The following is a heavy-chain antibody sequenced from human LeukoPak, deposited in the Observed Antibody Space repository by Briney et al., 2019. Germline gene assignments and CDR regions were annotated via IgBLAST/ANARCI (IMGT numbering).Heavy chain of an antibody. V-gene: IGHV3-7*01. CDR1: GFTFSDYW. D-gene: IGHD2-2*01. Sequence: GGSLRLSCAASGFTFSDYWMSWVRQAPGKGLEWVANIKQHGTEKYYVDSVKGRFTISRDNAKNSLLLQMNSLRAEDTAVYYCASALPADRFDYWGQGTLVTVSS. CDR2: IKQHGTEK. J-gene: IGHJ4*02. CDR3: ASALPADRFDY.